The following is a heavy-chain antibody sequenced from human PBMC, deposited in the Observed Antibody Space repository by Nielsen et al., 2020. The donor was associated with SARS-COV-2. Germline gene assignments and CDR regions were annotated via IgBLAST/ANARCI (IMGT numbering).Heavy chain of an antibody. Sequence: GESLKISCAASGFTFSGYDMNWVRQAPGQGLEWVASISGTTTYIYYADSLKGRFTISRDNVNNLLFLQMNSLRAEDTALYYCARGLQYFEAYYFDYWAREPWSPSPQ. V-gene: IGHV3-21*01. CDR1: GFTFSGYD. CDR3: ARGLQYFEAYYFDY. J-gene: IGHJ4*02. D-gene: IGHD3-9*01. CDR2: ISGTTTYI.